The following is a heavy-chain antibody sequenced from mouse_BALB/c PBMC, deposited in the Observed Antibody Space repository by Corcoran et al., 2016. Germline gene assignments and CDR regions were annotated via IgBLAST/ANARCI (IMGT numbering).Heavy chain of an antibody. D-gene: IGHD2-1*01. CDR2: INTYTGEP. CDR3: AYGNYVFDY. CDR1: GYTFTTYG. V-gene: IGHV9-3-1*01. J-gene: IGHJ2*01. Sequence: QIPLVQSGPELKKTGGTVTISCKASGYTFTTYGLNWVKRAPGTGLKWMGWINTYTGEPTYADDFKGRFAFSLETSASTAYLQINNLKNEDTATYFCAYGNYVFDYWGQGTTPTVS.